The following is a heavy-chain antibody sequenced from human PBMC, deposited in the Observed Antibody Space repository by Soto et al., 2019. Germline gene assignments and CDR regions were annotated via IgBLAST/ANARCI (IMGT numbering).Heavy chain of an antibody. J-gene: IGHJ4*02. V-gene: IGHV1-18*01. CDR1: WYTFPSFG. CDR2: LSPYKGNT. D-gene: IGHD3-10*01. Sequence: GASVKVSRKGSWYTFPSFGINWVRQAPGQAFEWMGGLSPYKGNTNYAQKLQGRVTMTTDTSTSTAYMELRSLRSDDTAIYYCARDLDGSGSYYTDYWGQGTLVTVSS. CDR3: ARDLDGSGSYYTDY.